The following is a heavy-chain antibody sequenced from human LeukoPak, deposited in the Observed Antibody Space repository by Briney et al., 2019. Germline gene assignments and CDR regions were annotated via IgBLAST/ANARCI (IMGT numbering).Heavy chain of an antibody. CDR2: IYYSGST. J-gene: IGHJ4*02. V-gene: IGHV4-39*07. CDR3: AREDYGDYSFDY. Sequence: SETLSLTCTVSGGSISSSSYYWGWIRQPPGKGLEWIGSIYYSGSTYYNPSLKSRVTISVDTSKNQFSLKLSSVTAADTAVYYCAREDYGDYSFDYWGQGTLVTVSS. D-gene: IGHD4-17*01. CDR1: GGSISSSSYY.